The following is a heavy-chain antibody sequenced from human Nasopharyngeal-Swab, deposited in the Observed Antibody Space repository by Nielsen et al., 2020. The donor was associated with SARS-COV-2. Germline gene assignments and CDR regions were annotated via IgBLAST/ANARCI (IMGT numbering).Heavy chain of an antibody. CDR3: ARDQIPSYYYDSSGPNQIDY. Sequence: GESLKISCETSGFTFSSYSMNWVRQAPGKGLEWVSSISSSSSYIYYADSVKGRFTISRDNAKNSLYLQMNSLRAEDTAVYYCARDQIPSYYYDSSGPNQIDYWGQGTLVTVSS. D-gene: IGHD3-22*01. CDR2: ISSSSSYI. J-gene: IGHJ4*02. CDR1: GFTFSSYS. V-gene: IGHV3-21*01.